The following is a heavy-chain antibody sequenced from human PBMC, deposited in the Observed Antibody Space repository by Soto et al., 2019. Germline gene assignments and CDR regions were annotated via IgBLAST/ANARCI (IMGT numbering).Heavy chain of an antibody. CDR2: INNEGSIT. CDR1: AFVFRSYW. V-gene: IGHV3-74*03. J-gene: IGHJ4*02. CDR3: ARSDVKV. Sequence: PWGSLLLSCAASAFVFRSYWMHWVRQAPGKGLVWVSRINNEGSITQYADSVRGRFTISRDNSKNMLFLQMNNLRAEDTARYYCARSDVKVWGQGTMVTVSS.